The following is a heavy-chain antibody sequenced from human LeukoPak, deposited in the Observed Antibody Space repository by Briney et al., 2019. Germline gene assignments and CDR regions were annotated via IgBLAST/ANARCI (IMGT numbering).Heavy chain of an antibody. D-gene: IGHD5-18*01. V-gene: IGHV3-30*02. CDR2: IRYDGSNK. Sequence: PGGSLRLSCAASGFTFSSYGMHWVRQAPGKGLEWVAFIRYDGSNKYYADSVKGRFTISRDNSKSTLYLQMNSLRAEDTAVYYCAKGMSAMAKSDAFDIWGQGTVVTVSS. CDR3: AKGMSAMAKSDAFDI. CDR1: GFTFSSYG. J-gene: IGHJ3*02.